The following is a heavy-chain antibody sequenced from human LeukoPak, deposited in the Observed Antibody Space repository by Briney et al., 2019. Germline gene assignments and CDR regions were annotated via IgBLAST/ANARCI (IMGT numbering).Heavy chain of an antibody. D-gene: IGHD1-26*01. CDR1: GFTFNNYG. CDR2: IRDDGSIK. J-gene: IGHJ4*02. CDR3: AKDSRHRIVGTTTFLDY. Sequence: GGSLRLSCAPSGFTFNNYGMHWVRQAPGKGLEWVAFIRDDGSIKYYADSVKGRFTISRDNSRNTLYLQMNSLRAEDTAVYYCAKDSRHRIVGTTTFLDYWGQGTLVTVSS. V-gene: IGHV3-30*02.